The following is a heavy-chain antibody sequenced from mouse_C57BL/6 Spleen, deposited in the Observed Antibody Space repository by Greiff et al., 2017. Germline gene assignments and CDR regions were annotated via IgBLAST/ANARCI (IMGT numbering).Heavy chain of an antibody. Sequence: EVQLVESGGDLVKPGGSLKLSCAASGFTFSSYGMSWVRQTPDKRLEWVATISSGGSYTYYPDSVKGRFTISRDNAKNTLYLQMSSLKSEDTAMYYCARHDRVPPGYFDYWGQGTTLTVSS. CDR2: ISSGGSYT. CDR1: GFTFSSYG. J-gene: IGHJ2*01. D-gene: IGHD5-1*01. CDR3: ARHDRVPPGYFDY. V-gene: IGHV5-6*01.